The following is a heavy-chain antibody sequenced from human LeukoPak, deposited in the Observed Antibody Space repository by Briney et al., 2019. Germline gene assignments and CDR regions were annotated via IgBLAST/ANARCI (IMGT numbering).Heavy chain of an antibody. J-gene: IGHJ4*02. CDR3: ARGPSGSHQPVIY. CDR1: GGTFSSYA. Sequence: EASVKVSCKASGGTFSSYAISWVRQAPGQGLEWMGRIIPILGIANYAQKFQGRVTITADKSTSTAYMELSSLKSEDTAVYYCARGPSGSHQPVIYWGQGTLVTVSS. CDR2: IIPILGIA. V-gene: IGHV1-69*04. D-gene: IGHD1-26*01.